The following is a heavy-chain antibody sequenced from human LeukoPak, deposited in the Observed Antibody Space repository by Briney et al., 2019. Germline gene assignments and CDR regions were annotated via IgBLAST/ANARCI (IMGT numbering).Heavy chain of an antibody. J-gene: IGHJ2*01. CDR1: GFTVSSNY. Sequence: GGSLRLSCAASGFTVSSNYMSWVRQAPGKGLEWVSVIYSGGSTYYADSVEGRFTISRDNSKNTLYLQMNSLRAEDTAVYYCARDSRYDSSGYYYWYFDLWGRGTLVTVSS. CDR3: ARDSRYDSSGYYYWYFDL. V-gene: IGHV3-66*02. D-gene: IGHD3-22*01. CDR2: IYSGGST.